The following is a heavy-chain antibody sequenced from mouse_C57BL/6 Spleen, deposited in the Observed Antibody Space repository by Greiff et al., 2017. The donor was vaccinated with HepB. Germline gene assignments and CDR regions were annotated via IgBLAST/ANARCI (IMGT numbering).Heavy chain of an antibody. J-gene: IGHJ2*01. D-gene: IGHD2-4*01. CDR2: NYPGDGDT. V-gene: IGHV1-82*01. CDR3: ARRSYDYDDGSLYFDY. CDR1: GYAFSSSW. Sequence: QVQLQQSGPELVKPGASVKISCKASGYAFSSSWMNWVKQRPGKGLEWIGRNYPGDGDTNYNGKLKGKATLTADKSSSTAYMQLSSLTSEDSAVYFCARRSYDYDDGSLYFDYWGQGTTLTVSS.